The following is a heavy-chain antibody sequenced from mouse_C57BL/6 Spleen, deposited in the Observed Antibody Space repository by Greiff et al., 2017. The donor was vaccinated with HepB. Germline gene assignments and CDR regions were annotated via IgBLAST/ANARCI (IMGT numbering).Heavy chain of an antibody. V-gene: IGHV1-43*01. CDR1: GYSFTGYY. J-gene: IGHJ4*01. CDR2: INPSTGGT. Sequence: VQLQQSGPELVKPGASVKISCKASGYSFTGYYMHWVKQSSEKSLEWIGEINPSTGGTSYNQKFKGKATLTVDKSSSTAYMQLKSLTSEDSAVYYCARSGAPYAMDYWGQGTSVTVSS. D-gene: IGHD3-1*01. CDR3: ARSGAPYAMDY.